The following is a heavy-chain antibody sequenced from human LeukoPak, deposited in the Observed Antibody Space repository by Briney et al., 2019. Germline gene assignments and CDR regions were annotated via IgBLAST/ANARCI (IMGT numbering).Heavy chain of an antibody. J-gene: IGHJ4*02. Sequence: GASVKVSCTASGGTFSSYAISWVRQAPGQGLEWMGGIIPIFGTANYAQKFQGRVTITADESTSTAYMELSSLRSEDTAVYYCASSRHGYFGMGVDYWGQGTLVTVSS. CDR1: GGTFSSYA. CDR3: ASSRHGYFGMGVDY. D-gene: IGHD3-9*01. V-gene: IGHV1-69*13. CDR2: IIPIFGTA.